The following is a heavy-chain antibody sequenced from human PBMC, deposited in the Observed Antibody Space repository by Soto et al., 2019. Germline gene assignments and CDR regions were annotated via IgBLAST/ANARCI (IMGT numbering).Heavy chain of an antibody. CDR2: ISYDGSNK. CDR1: GCTFGSYG. V-gene: IGHV3-30*18. J-gene: IGHJ6*02. CDR3: AKAYYDFWSALKNYYGMDV. Sequence: PGESLGLSCAASGCTFGSYGMHWVRQAPGKWLEWVAVISYDGSNKYYADSVKGRFTISRDNSKNTLYLQMNSLRAEDTAVYYCAKAYYDFWSALKNYYGMDVWGQGTTVTVSS. D-gene: IGHD3-3*01.